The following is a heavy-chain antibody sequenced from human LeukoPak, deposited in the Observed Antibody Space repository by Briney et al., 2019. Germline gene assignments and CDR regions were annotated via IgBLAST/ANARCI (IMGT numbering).Heavy chain of an antibody. Sequence: PSETLSLTCTVSGGSISSYYWSWIRQPPGKGLEWIGYIYYSGSTNYNPSLKSRVTISVDTSKNQFPLKLSSVTAADTAVYYCARGRWGITPFDYWGQGTLVTVSS. CDR3: ARGRWGITPFDY. CDR1: GGSISSYY. J-gene: IGHJ4*02. D-gene: IGHD3-16*01. V-gene: IGHV4-59*01. CDR2: IYYSGST.